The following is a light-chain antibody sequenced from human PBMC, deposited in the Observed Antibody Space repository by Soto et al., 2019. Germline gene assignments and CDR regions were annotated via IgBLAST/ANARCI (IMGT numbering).Light chain of an antibody. V-gene: IGKV3-20*01. CDR2: GAS. Sequence: EMMCTRPTGPRSSSQGERAXXSCRASQSISASDLAWYQEKPGQAHRLLIYGASNRATGITDRLSGSGSATDFTLTISRLEPEDFAVYYCQQFPSWSWAFGLGTKLDIK. CDR3: QQFPSWSWA. CDR1: QSISASD. J-gene: IGKJ1*01.